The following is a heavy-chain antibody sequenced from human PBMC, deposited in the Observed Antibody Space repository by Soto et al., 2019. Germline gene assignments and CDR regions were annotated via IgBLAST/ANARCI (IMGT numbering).Heavy chain of an antibody. J-gene: IGHJ6*03. D-gene: IGHD2-8*01. CDR2: IYYSGST. V-gene: IGHV4-59*01. CDR1: GGSISSYY. Sequence: QVQLQESGPGLVKPSETLSLTCTVSGGSISSYYWSWIRQPPGKGLEWIGYIYYSGSTNYNPSLKSRVTISVDTSKNQFSLKLSSVTAADTAVYYCARGPMKYCTNAVCYRVRANYYYYMDVWGKGTTVTVSS. CDR3: ARGPMKYCTNAVCYRVRANYYYYMDV.